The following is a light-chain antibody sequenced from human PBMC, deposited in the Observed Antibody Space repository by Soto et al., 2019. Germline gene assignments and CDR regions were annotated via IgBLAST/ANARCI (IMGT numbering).Light chain of an antibody. Sequence: QSALTQPPSASGSPGQSVTISCTGTSSDVGAYNYVSSYQQHPCKVPKLIIYEVTKRPSGVPDRFSASKSGNTASLTVPGLQAEDEADYYCTSHGGANNFYVFGTGTKVTVL. CDR3: TSHGGANNFYV. J-gene: IGLJ1*01. CDR1: SSDVGAYNY. V-gene: IGLV2-8*01. CDR2: EVT.